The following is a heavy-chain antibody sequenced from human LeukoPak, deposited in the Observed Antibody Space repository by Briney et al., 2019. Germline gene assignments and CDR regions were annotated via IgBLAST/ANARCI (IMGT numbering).Heavy chain of an antibody. Sequence: ASVKVSCKASGYTFTSYDINWVRQATGQGLEWMGWMNPNSGNTGYAQKFQGRVTMTRNTSISTAYMELSSLRSEDTAVYYCAKDDTTLTTPFYLFDYWGQGTLVTVSS. CDR2: MNPNSGNT. CDR3: AKDDTTLTTPFYLFDY. J-gene: IGHJ4*02. CDR1: GYTFTSYD. D-gene: IGHD4-11*01. V-gene: IGHV1-8*01.